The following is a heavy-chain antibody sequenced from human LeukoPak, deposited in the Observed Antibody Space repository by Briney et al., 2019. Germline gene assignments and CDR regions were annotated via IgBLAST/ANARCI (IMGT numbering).Heavy chain of an antibody. CDR2: ISSTSSHI. V-gene: IGHV3-21*01. J-gene: IGHJ4*02. D-gene: IGHD7-27*01. CDR3: ATEGGTGELEY. CDR1: GSTFNTYS. Sequence: GGSLRLSCAASGSTFNTYSMNWVRQAPGKGLEWVSSISSTSSHIYYADSMKGRFTISRDNAKKSLYLQMNSLRAEDTAVYYCATEGGTGELEYWGQGTLVTVSS.